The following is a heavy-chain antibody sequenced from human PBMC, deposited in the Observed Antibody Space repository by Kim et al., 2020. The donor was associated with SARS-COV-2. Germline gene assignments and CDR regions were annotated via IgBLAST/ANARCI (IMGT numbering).Heavy chain of an antibody. CDR3: ASLQGIAAQWGAFDI. J-gene: IGHJ3*02. D-gene: IGHD6-13*01. V-gene: IGHV3-53*01. CDR2: IYSDGST. CDR1: GFTVSSNY. Sequence: GGSLRLSCAASGFTVSSNYMNWVRQAPGKGLEWVSVIYSDGSTYYADSVKGRFTISRDNSKNTLYLQMNSLGAEDTAVYYCASLQGIAAQWGAFDIWGQGTMVTVSS.